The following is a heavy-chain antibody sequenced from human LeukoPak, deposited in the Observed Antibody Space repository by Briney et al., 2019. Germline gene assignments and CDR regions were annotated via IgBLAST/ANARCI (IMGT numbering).Heavy chain of an antibody. Sequence: VASVKVSCKASGYTFTSYGISWVRQAPGQGLEWMGCISAYNGNTNYAQKLQGRVTMTTDTSTSTAYMELRSLRSDDTAVYYCARPLTGHAAAAHNWFDPWGQGTLVTVSS. CDR1: GYTFTSYG. V-gene: IGHV1-18*01. J-gene: IGHJ5*02. CDR3: ARPLTGHAAAAHNWFDP. CDR2: ISAYNGNT. D-gene: IGHD6-13*01.